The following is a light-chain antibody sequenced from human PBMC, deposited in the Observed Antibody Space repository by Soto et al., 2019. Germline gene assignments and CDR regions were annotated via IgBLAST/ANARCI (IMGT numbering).Light chain of an antibody. Sequence: IVLTQSPGTLSLSPGERATLSCRASQSVSNSYLAWYQQKPGQAPRLLIYGASSRATGIPDRFSGSGSGTDFTLTISRLEPEDFAVYYCQQYGSSPLTFGPGTKVDIK. CDR2: GAS. J-gene: IGKJ3*01. V-gene: IGKV3-20*01. CDR1: QSVSNSY. CDR3: QQYGSSPLT.